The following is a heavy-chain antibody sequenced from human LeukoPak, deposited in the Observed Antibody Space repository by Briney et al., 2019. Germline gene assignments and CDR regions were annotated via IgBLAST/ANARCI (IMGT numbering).Heavy chain of an antibody. Sequence: GGSLRLSCAASGFTFSTYAMHWVRQAPGKGLEYVSAISSNGGSTYYADSVKGRFTVSRDNSKNTLYLQMGSLRAEDMAVYYCARGGGCSSTSCYGLYYFDCWGQGTLVTVPS. V-gene: IGHV3-64*02. CDR1: GFTFSTYA. CDR2: ISSNGGST. CDR3: ARGGGCSSTSCYGLYYFDC. J-gene: IGHJ4*02. D-gene: IGHD2-2*01.